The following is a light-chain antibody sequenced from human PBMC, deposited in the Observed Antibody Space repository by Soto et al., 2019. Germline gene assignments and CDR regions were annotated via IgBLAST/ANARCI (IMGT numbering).Light chain of an antibody. CDR1: HSISSW. Sequence: DIQMTQSPSTLSASLGDRVTITCRASHSISSWLAWYQQKPGKAPKLLIYKASSRASGVPSRFSGSGSGTALTLTIRRLQPYAFDTCYHQKYNRYTWTFGQGTKVEIK. J-gene: IGKJ1*01. CDR2: KAS. CDR3: QKYNRYTWT. V-gene: IGKV1-5*03.